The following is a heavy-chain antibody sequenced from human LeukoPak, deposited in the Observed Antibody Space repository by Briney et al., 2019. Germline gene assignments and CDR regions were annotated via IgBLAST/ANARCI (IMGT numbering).Heavy chain of an antibody. Sequence: QPGGSLRLSCKGSGFNFNSYGMNWVRQAPRKGLEWISVISGSGGRTYNADSVEGRCTISRDNSKNTLFLQMNTLRAEDTAVYYCARDPLSYYYDSSGFGGLDIWGQGTMVTVSS. J-gene: IGHJ3*02. CDR3: ARDPLSYYYDSSGFGGLDI. CDR1: GFNFNSYG. D-gene: IGHD3-22*01. V-gene: IGHV3-23*01. CDR2: ISGSGGRT.